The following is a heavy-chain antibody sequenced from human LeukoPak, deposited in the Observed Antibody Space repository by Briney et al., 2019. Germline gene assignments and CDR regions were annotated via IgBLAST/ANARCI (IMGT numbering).Heavy chain of an antibody. CDR1: GFTVSSNY. Sequence: GGSLRLSCAASGFTVSSNYMSWVCQAPGKGLEWVSVIYSGGSTYYADSVKGRFTISRDNSKNTLYLQMNSLRAEDTAVYYCARDQEGYFDYWGQGTLVTVSS. CDR2: IYSGGST. V-gene: IGHV3-66*01. CDR3: ARDQEGYFDY. J-gene: IGHJ4*02.